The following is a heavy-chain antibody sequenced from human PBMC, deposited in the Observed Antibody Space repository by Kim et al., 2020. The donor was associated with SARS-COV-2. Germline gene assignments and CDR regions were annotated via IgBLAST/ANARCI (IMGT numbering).Heavy chain of an antibody. CDR3: ASSSVAGNYYYYGMDV. J-gene: IGHJ6*02. Sequence: DSGTGRLTISRDNAKNSLYLQMNSLRAEDTAVYYCASSSVAGNYYYYGMDVWGQGTTVTVSS. D-gene: IGHD6-19*01. V-gene: IGHV3-21*01.